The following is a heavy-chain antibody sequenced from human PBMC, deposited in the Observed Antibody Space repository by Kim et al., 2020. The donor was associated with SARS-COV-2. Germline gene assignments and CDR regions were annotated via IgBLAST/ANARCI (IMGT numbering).Heavy chain of an antibody. CDR2: INHSGST. D-gene: IGHD6-13*01. CDR1: GGSFSGYY. J-gene: IGHJ4*02. CDR3: ARWQRRSSRATYYFDY. Sequence: SETLSLTCAVYGGSFSGYYWSWIRQPPGKGLEWIGEINHSGSTNYNPSLKSRVTISVDTSKNQLSLKLSSVTAADTAVYYCARWQRRSSRATYYFDYWGQGTLVTVSS. V-gene: IGHV4-34*01.